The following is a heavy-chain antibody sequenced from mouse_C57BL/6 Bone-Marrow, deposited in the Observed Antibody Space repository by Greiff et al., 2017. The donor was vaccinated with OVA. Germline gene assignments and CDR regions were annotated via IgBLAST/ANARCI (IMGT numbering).Heavy chain of an antibody. V-gene: IGHV1-64*01. D-gene: IGHD1-1*01. Sequence: QVHVKQPGAELVKPGASVKLSCKASGYTFTSYWMHWVKQRPGQGLEWIGMIHPNSGSTNYNEKFKSKATLTVDKSSSTAYMQLSSLTSEDSAVYYCARRSHYYGSSYGYFDYWGQGTTLTVSS. CDR2: IHPNSGST. J-gene: IGHJ2*01. CDR1: GYTFTSYW. CDR3: ARRSHYYGSSYGYFDY.